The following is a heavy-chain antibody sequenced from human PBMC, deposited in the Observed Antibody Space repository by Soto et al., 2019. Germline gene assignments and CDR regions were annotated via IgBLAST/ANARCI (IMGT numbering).Heavy chain of an antibody. V-gene: IGHV4-39*01. CDR1: GGSISGSYYY. Sequence: PSETLSLTCAVSGGSISGSYYYWAWLRQSPGKGPEWIGSVFYTGFTSYNPSLESRVSVSVATSKSQFSLKLSAVTAADTAVYYCATSQKGYNWNYFDHWGQGALVTVSS. J-gene: IGHJ4*02. D-gene: IGHD1-20*01. CDR3: ATSQKGYNWNYFDH. CDR2: VFYTGFT.